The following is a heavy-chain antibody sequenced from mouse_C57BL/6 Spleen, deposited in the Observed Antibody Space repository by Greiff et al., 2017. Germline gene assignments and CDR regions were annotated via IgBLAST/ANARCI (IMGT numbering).Heavy chain of an antibody. CDR1: GYTFTSYW. Sequence: QVQLKQPGAELVRPGTSVKLSCKASGYTFTSYWMHWVKPRPGQGLEWIGVIDPSDSYTNYNQKFKGKATLTVDTSSSTAYMQLSSLTSEDSAVYYCARPPSMDYWGQGTSVTVSS. J-gene: IGHJ4*01. V-gene: IGHV1-59*01. CDR3: ARPPSMDY. CDR2: IDPSDSYT.